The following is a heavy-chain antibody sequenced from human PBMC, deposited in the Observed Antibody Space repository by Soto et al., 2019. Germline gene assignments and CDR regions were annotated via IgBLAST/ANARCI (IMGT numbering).Heavy chain of an antibody. V-gene: IGHV1-69*13. CDR1: GGTFSSYG. D-gene: IGHD4-17*01. J-gene: IGHJ1*01. CDR3: ARRMDYGGNGNFQH. CDR2: IIPIFGIA. Sequence: SVKVSCKASGGTFSSYGISWVRQAPRQGPEWMGGIIPIFGIAHYAQKLQGRVTITADDSTGTAYMELSSLRSEDTAVYYCARRMDYGGNGNFQHWGQGTLVTVSS.